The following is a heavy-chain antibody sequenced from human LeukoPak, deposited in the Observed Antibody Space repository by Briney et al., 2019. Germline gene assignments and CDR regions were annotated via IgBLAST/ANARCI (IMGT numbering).Heavy chain of an antibody. V-gene: IGHV4-39*07. J-gene: IGHJ5*02. CDR3: ARDSRSGGGNWFDP. CDR2: IYYRGST. Sequence: PSETLSLTCTVSGGSISSTIYYWGWIRQPPGKGLEWIGSIYYRGSTYYNPSLKSRAAISVDTSKNQFSLKMSSVTAADTAGYYCARDSRSGGGNWFDPWGQGALGTVSS. CDR1: GGSISSTIYY. D-gene: IGHD6-19*01.